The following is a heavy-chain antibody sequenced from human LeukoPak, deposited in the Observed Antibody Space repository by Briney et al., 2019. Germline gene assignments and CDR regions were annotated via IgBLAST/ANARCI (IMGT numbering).Heavy chain of an antibody. J-gene: IGHJ5*02. V-gene: IGHV4-39*01. Sequence: TSETLSLTCTVSGGSISSSSYYWGWIRQPPGKGLEWIGSIYYSGSTYYNPSLKSRVTISVDTSKNQFSLKLSSVTAADTALYYCARHAYSLHGSSGRSVDWFDPWGQGTLVTVSS. CDR3: ARHAYSLHGSSGRSVDWFDP. CDR2: IYYSGST. D-gene: IGHD3-22*01. CDR1: GGSISSSSYY.